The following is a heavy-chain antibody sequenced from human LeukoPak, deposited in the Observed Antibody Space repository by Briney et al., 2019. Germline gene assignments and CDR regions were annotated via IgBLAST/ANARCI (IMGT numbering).Heavy chain of an antibody. J-gene: IGHJ4*02. CDR3: ARDHNWGPDY. Sequence: GASVKVSCKASGYTFTAYYVHWVRQAPGQGLEWMGWINANTGVTHYAVKFQGRVTITRDTSISTVYMDLSSLQSDDTAVYYCARDHNWGPDYWGQGTLVLVSS. CDR2: INANTGVT. D-gene: IGHD7-27*01. CDR1: GYTFTAYY. V-gene: IGHV1-2*02.